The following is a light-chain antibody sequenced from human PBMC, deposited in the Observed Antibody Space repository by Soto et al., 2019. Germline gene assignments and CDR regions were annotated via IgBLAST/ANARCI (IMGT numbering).Light chain of an antibody. CDR1: NSNIGTDYD. CDR3: QSFASSRCAVI. J-gene: IGLJ2*01. CDR2: GNS. Sequence: QSVLTQPPSVSGAPGQRVTISCTKRNSNIGTDYDVHWYQQVPGTAPKLLIYGNSNRPSGVPDRFSGSKSGTSASLAITGLRADDEAYYNCQSFASSRCAVIFGGGTKLTVL. V-gene: IGLV1-40*01.